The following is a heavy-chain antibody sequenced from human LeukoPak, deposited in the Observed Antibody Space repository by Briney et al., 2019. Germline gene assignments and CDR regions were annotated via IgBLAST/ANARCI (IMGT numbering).Heavy chain of an antibody. J-gene: IGHJ4*02. CDR1: GDSISSGDYY. CDR3: ARDRVTMVRGVIIMNYFDY. V-gene: IGHV4-61*02. CDR2: IYTSGST. Sequence: SQTLSLTCTVSGDSISSGDYYWSWIRQPAGKGLEWIGRIYTSGSTNYNPSLKSRVTMSVDTSKNQFSLKLSSVTAADTAVYYCARDRVTMVRGVIIMNYFDYWGQGTLVTVSS. D-gene: IGHD3-10*01.